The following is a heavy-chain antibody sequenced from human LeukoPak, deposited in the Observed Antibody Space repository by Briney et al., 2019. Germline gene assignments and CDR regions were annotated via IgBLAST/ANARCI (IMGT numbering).Heavy chain of an antibody. CDR1: GFTFSSYG. D-gene: IGHD3-22*01. CDR3: ARQTYYYDSSGYWIVSAFDI. J-gene: IGHJ3*02. CDR2: ISYDGSNK. V-gene: IGHV3-30*03. Sequence: GGSLRLSCAASGFTFSSYGMHWVRQAPGKGLEWVAVISYDGSNKYYADSVKGRFTISRDNSKNTLYLQMNSLRAEDTAVYYCARQTYYYDSSGYWIVSAFDIWGQGTMVTVSS.